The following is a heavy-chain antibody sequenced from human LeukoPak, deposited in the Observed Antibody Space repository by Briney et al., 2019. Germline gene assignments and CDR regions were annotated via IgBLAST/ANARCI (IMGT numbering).Heavy chain of an antibody. CDR1: RGSITTHY. Sequence: SQTLSLTCTVARGSITTHYWSWIRQPAGKGLDWIGRISPTGSTNYNPSLNRRVNMSVDTSKNQLSRTLNSVTAADTAAYYWAREAEMAIQFYYWGQGTLVTVSS. J-gene: IGHJ4*02. CDR3: AREAEMAIQFYY. D-gene: IGHD5-24*01. CDR2: ISPTGST. V-gene: IGHV4-4*07.